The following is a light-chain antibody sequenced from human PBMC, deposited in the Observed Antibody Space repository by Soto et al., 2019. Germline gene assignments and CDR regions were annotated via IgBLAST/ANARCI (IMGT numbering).Light chain of an antibody. J-gene: IGKJ1*01. V-gene: IGKV1-5*01. CDR2: DAS. CDR1: QSLNSR. Sequence: IQMTQSPSTLSASVVDIVTRTCRASQSLNSRLAWYQQRPGKAPKLLIYDASTLESGVPSRFSGSGSGTEFTLTINNLQPDDLATYICQQYKSYSTFGRGTKVDIK. CDR3: QQYKSYST.